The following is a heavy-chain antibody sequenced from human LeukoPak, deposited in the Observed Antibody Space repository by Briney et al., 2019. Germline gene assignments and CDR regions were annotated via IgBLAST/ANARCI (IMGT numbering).Heavy chain of an antibody. V-gene: IGHV4-61*02. CDR3: ARDGYYYDSSGYGLDY. Sequence: SETLSLTCTASGDSISSGSYYWSWIRQPAGKGLEWIGRIYTSGSTNYNPSLKSRVTISVDTSKNQFSLKLSSVTAADTAVYYCARDGYYYDSSGYGLDYWGQGTLVTVSS. CDR2: IYTSGST. D-gene: IGHD3-22*01. CDR1: GDSISSGSYY. J-gene: IGHJ4*02.